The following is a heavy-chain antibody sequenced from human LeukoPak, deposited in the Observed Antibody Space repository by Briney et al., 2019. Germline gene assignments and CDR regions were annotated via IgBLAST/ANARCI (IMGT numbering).Heavy chain of an antibody. CDR2: IYYSGTT. V-gene: IGHV4-59*01. Sequence: KPSETLSLTCTVSGGSINSYYWSWIRQPPGQGLEWIGYIYYSGTTYYNPSLKSRVTISVDTSKKQFSLKLSSVTAADTAVYYCARSGASVRGFDSWGQGTLVTVSS. CDR1: GGSINSYY. CDR3: ARSGASVRGFDS. J-gene: IGHJ4*02. D-gene: IGHD2-8*02.